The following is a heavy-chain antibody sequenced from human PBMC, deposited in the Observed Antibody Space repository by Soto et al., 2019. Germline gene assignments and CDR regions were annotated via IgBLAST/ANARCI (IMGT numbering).Heavy chain of an antibody. CDR3: ARDGYIGFDY. J-gene: IGHJ4*02. D-gene: IGHD5-12*01. V-gene: IGHV3-74*01. CDR1: GFTFSNYL. Sequence: PGGSLRLSCAASGFTFSNYLMHWVGQGPGKGLVWVSRIDSDGSDTIYADSVKGRFTISRDNAKNTLFLQMHSLRAEDMGVYYCARDGYIGFDYWGQGTLVTVSS. CDR2: IDSDGSDT.